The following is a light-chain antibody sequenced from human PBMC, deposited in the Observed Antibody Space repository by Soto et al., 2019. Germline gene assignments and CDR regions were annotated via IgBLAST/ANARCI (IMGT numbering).Light chain of an antibody. Sequence: EVVMTQSPATLSVSPVESVPLSCRACQSISSNKLAWYQQKPGQAPRLLLFGVSNRASGIPARFSGSGSGTDFSLTISSLQSEDFAVYYCQKYNSWPLTFGGGTKVDIK. J-gene: IGKJ4*01. CDR1: QSISSN. CDR2: GVS. CDR3: QKYNSWPLT. V-gene: IGKV3-15*01.